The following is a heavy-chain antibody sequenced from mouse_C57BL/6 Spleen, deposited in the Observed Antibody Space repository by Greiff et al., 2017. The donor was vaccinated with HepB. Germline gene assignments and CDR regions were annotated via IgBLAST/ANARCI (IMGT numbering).Heavy chain of an antibody. V-gene: IGHV1-39*01. Sequence: EVQLQQSGPELVKPGASVKISCKASGYSFTDYNMNWVKQSNGKSLEWIGVINPNYGTTSYNQKFKGKATLTVDQSSSTAYMQLNSLTSEDSAVYYCLITTVVAEAMDDWGKGTSVTVSS. CDR3: LITTVVAEAMDD. D-gene: IGHD1-1*01. CDR1: GYSFTDYN. J-gene: IGHJ4*01. CDR2: INPNYGTT.